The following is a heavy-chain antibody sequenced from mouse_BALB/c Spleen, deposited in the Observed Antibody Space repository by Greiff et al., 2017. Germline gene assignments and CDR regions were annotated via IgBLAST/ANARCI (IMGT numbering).Heavy chain of an antibody. Sequence: EVKLMESGGGLVKPGGSLKLSCAASGFTFSSYSMSWVRQSPEKRLEWVAEISSGGSYTYYPDTVTGRFTISRDNAKNTLYLEMSSLRSEDTAMYYCARDYYGSSYVFAYWGQGTLVTVSA. J-gene: IGHJ3*01. CDR2: ISSGGSYT. CDR1: GFTFSSYS. CDR3: ARDYYGSSYVFAY. V-gene: IGHV5-9-4*01. D-gene: IGHD1-1*01.